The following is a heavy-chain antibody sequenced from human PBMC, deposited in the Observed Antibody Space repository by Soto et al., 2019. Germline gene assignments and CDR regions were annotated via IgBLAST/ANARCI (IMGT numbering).Heavy chain of an antibody. CDR2: ISYDGSNK. J-gene: IGHJ5*02. V-gene: IGHV3-30*18. CDR3: AKDGYCSGGSCSGGFDP. CDR1: GFTFSSYG. Sequence: GGSLRLSCAASGFTFSSYGMHWVRQAPGKGLEWVAVISYDGSNKYYADSVKGRFTISRDNSKNTLYLQMNSLRAEDTAVYYCAKDGYCSGGSCSGGFDPWGQGT. D-gene: IGHD2-15*01.